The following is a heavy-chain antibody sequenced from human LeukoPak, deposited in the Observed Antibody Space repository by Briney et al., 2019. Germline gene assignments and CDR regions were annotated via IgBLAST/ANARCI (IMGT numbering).Heavy chain of an antibody. CDR3: AKDRIAVAGTIGDY. Sequence: GGSLRLSCAASGFTFSSYAMSWVRQAPGKGLEWVSAISGSGGSTYYADSMKGRFTISRDNSKNTLYLQMNSLRAEDTAVYYCAKDRIAVAGTIGDYWGQGTLVTVSS. CDR2: ISGSGGST. CDR1: GFTFSSYA. J-gene: IGHJ4*02. V-gene: IGHV3-23*01. D-gene: IGHD6-19*01.